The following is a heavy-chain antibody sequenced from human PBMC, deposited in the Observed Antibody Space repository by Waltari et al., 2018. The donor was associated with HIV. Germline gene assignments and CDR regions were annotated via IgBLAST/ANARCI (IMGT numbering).Heavy chain of an antibody. CDR2: INIDGRST. CDR3: VRGMLATRTSPCDA. J-gene: IGHJ5*02. D-gene: IGHD2-8*01. V-gene: IGHV3-74*01. CDR1: GFTFSGYW. Sequence: EVQLVESGGGLVQPGESLRLSCVASGFTFSGYWMHWVRQAPGKGLVWVSSINIDGRSTSYADSVQGRFTVSRDDAKNTLYLQINSRRAEDTAVYYCVRGMLATRTSPCDAWGQGTLVTVSS.